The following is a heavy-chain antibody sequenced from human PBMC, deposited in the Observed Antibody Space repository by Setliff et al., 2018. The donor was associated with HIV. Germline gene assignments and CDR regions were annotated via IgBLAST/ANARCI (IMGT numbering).Heavy chain of an antibody. J-gene: IGHJ4*02. Sequence: PSETLSLTCNVSGASISSYYWTWIRQSPGNRLEWLGYITDSGNTNSNPSLRRRVTISADTSKNQVSLRLRSVTAADTAVYYCVKVSRGTVVRGVILVGYFDYWGQGTLVTVSS. V-gene: IGHV4-59*01. CDR3: VKVSRGTVVRGVILVGYFDY. CDR2: ITDSGNT. D-gene: IGHD3-10*02. CDR1: GASISSYY.